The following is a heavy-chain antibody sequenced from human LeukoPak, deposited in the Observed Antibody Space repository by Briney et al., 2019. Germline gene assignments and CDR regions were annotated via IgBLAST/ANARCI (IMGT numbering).Heavy chain of an antibody. V-gene: IGHV1-69*05. Sequence: GASVKASCKASGGTYSSYAISWVRQAPGQGLEWMGGIIPIFGTANYAQKFQGRVTITTDESTSTAYMDLSSLRSEDTAVYYCAREPRYSHNWFDPWGQGTLVTVSS. CDR2: IIPIFGTA. D-gene: IGHD5-18*01. CDR3: AREPRYSHNWFDP. J-gene: IGHJ5*02. CDR1: GGTYSSYA.